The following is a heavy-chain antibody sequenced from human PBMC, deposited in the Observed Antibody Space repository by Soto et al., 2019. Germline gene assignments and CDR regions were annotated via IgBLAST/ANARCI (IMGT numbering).Heavy chain of an antibody. CDR3: ARVTIFEYWFDP. Sequence: PSETLSLTCAVSSYSISGGFYWAWIRQPPGKGLEWIGNIYHSGSAHYNPSLESRVTMSVDTSKNNFSLRLTSVTAADTAVYYCARVTIFEYWFDPWGQGILVTVSS. D-gene: IGHD3-3*01. CDR2: IYHSGSA. V-gene: IGHV4-38-2*01. J-gene: IGHJ5*02. CDR1: SYSISGGFY.